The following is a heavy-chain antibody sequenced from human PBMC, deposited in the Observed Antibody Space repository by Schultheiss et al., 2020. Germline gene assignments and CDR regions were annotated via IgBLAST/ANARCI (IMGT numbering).Heavy chain of an antibody. V-gene: IGHV3-15*07. D-gene: IGHD2-2*01. CDR3: TTKSAIVVVPAANNWFDP. CDR1: GFTFSNAW. CDR2: IKSKTDGGTT. Sequence: WGSLRLSCAASGFTFSNAWMNWVRQAPGKGLEWVGRIKSKTDGGTTDYAAPVKGRFTISRDDSKNTLYLQMNSLKTEDTAVYYCTTKSAIVVVPAANNWFDPWGQGTLVTVSS. J-gene: IGHJ5*02.